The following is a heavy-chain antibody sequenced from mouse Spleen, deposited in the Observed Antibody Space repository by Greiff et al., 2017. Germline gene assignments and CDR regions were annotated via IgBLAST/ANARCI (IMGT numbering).Heavy chain of an antibody. CDR3: ARRRAYYGNHYYAMDY. CDR2: IDPENGNT. CDR1: GFNIKDYY. Sequence: EVKLMESGAELVRPGALVKLSCKASGFNIKDYYMHWVKQRPEQGLEWIGWIDPENGNTIYDPKFQGKASITADTSSNTAYLQLSSLTSEDTAVYYCARRRAYYGNHYYAMDYWGQGTSVTVSS. D-gene: IGHD2-10*01. V-gene: IGHV14-1*02. J-gene: IGHJ4*01.